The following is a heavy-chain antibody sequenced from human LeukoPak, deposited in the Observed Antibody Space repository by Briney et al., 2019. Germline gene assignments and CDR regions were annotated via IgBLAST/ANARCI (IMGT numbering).Heavy chain of an antibody. CDR3: ARQWLASWFDP. Sequence: PSETLSLTCTVSGGSISSYYWSWIRQPPGKGLEWIGYIYYSGSTNYNPSLKSRVTISVDTSKNQFSLKLSSVTAADTAVYYCARQWLASWFDPWGQGTLVTVSS. V-gene: IGHV4-59*01. D-gene: IGHD5-12*01. CDR1: GGSISSYY. CDR2: IYYSGST. J-gene: IGHJ5*02.